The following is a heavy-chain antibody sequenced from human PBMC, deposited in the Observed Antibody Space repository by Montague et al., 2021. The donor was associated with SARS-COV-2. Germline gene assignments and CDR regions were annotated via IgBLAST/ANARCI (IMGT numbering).Heavy chain of an antibody. CDR3: ARLGDGIVPSPILGLGPYYSFYYMDV. J-gene: IGHJ6*03. CDR2: ISQGGNT. D-gene: IGHD2-2*02. Sequence: SETLSLTCAVSGGSFSPYYWSWIRQHPGKGLEWIGEISQGGNTKYNPSLQSRVSISLDTSRNQFSLKVSSVPAADTAIYYCARLGDGIVPSPILGLGPYYSFYYMDVWGKGTTVTVSS. CDR1: GGSFSPYY. V-gene: IGHV4-34*01.